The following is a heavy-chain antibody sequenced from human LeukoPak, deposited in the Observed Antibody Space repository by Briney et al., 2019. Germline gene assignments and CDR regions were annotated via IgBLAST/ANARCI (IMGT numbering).Heavy chain of an antibody. J-gene: IGHJ5*02. Sequence: GGSLRLSCAASGFTFSSYGMSWVRQAPGKGLEWVSAISGSGGSTYYADSVKGRFTISRDNSKNTLYLQMNSLRADDTAVYYCAKDRVLLWFGDVAAPFDPWGQGTLVTVSS. D-gene: IGHD3-10*01. V-gene: IGHV3-23*01. CDR1: GFTFSSYG. CDR2: ISGSGGST. CDR3: AKDRVLLWFGDVAAPFDP.